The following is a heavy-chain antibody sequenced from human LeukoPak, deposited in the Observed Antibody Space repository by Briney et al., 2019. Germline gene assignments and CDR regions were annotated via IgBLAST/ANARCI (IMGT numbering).Heavy chain of an antibody. D-gene: IGHD4-23*01. V-gene: IGHV4-34*01. Sequence: SETLSLTCTVSRGSIRTYYWSWIRQPPGKGLEWIGEINHSGSTNYNPSLKSRVTISVDTSKNQFSLKLSSVTAADTAVYYCARGLGTLPPGGYWGQGTLVTVSS. CDR3: ARGLGTLPPGGY. CDR2: INHSGST. J-gene: IGHJ4*02. CDR1: RGSIRTYY.